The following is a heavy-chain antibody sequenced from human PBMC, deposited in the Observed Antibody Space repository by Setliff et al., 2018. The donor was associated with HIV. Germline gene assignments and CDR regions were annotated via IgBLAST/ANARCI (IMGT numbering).Heavy chain of an antibody. Sequence: ASVKVSCKASGYSFFSYSITWVRQAPGQGLEWVGWINCYSGDSKFPEKLQGRITMTADTSTSTAYMELRNLTSDDPAMYYCARATYSGSPNPPQDYWGQGTLVTVSS. J-gene: IGHJ4*02. CDR3: ARATYSGSPNPPQDY. V-gene: IGHV1-18*01. D-gene: IGHD1-26*01. CDR2: INCYSGDS. CDR1: GYSFFSYS.